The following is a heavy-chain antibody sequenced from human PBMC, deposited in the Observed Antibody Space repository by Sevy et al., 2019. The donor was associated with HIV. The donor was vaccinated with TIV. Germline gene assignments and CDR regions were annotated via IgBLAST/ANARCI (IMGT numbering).Heavy chain of an antibody. CDR1: GFTFSNAY. CDR3: CTDYCPVGATCYFDY. J-gene: IGHJ4*02. D-gene: IGHD1-26*01. Sequence: GGSLRLSCAVSGFTFSNAYMTWVRQAPGKGLEWVGRIMTQTDGVRTDYAAPVKGRFTISRDDSKITLYLQMNSLKTEDTAVYYCCTDYCPVGATCYFDYWGQGTLVTVSS. CDR2: IMTQTDGVRT. V-gene: IGHV3-15*01.